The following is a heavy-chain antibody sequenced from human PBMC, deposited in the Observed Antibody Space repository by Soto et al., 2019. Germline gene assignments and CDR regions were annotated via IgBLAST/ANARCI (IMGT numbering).Heavy chain of an antibody. J-gene: IGHJ6*02. CDR2: INGDGSST. CDR1: GFAFDSHW. D-gene: IGHD5-12*01. V-gene: IGHV3-74*01. Sequence: SGGSLRLSCAAAGFAFDSHWMHWVRQAPGKGLVWVSRINGDGSSTFYADSVKGRFTISRDNARNTVYLQMNSLRAEDTAVYYCARGIQWRYGMDVWGQGTTVTVSS. CDR3: ARGIQWRYGMDV.